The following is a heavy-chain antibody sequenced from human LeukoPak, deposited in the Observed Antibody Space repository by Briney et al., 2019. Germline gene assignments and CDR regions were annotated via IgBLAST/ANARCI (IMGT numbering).Heavy chain of an antibody. V-gene: IGHV4-39*01. CDR2: IYYSGST. CDR1: GGSISSSSYY. D-gene: IGHD3-3*01. J-gene: IGHJ3*02. Sequence: PSETLSLTCTVSGGSISSSSYYWGWIRQPPGKGLEWIGSIYYSGSTYCNPSLKSRVTISVDTSKNQFSLKLSSVTAADTAVYYCARAEYYDFWSGYPPRGAFDIWGQGTMVTVSS. CDR3: ARAEYYDFWSGYPPRGAFDI.